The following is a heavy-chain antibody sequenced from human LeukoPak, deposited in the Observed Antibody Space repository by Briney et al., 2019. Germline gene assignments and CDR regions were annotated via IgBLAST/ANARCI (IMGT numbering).Heavy chain of an antibody. J-gene: IGHJ4*02. CDR1: GGSISSYY. CDR2: IYYSGST. CDR3: ARGGYSSGWYVFDH. V-gene: IGHV4-59*01. Sequence: SETLSLTCTVSGGSISSYYWSWIRQPPGKGLEWIGYIYYSGSTNYNPSLKSRVTISGDTSKNQFSLKLSSVTAADTAVYYCARGGYSSGWYVFDHWGQGTLVTVSS. D-gene: IGHD6-19*01.